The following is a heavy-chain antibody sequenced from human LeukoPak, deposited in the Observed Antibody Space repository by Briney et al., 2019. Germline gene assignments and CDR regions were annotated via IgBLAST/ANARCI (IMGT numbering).Heavy chain of an antibody. D-gene: IGHD6-13*01. CDR3: ARSRGGEQQLIFNY. CDR2: ISSSGSTI. CDR1: GFTFSDYY. Sequence: GGSLRLSCAASGFTFSDYYMTWIRQAPGKGLEWLSYISSSGSTIYYADSVKGRFTISRDNAKNSLYLQMNSLRAEVMAVYYCARSRGGEQQLIFNYWGQGTLVTVSS. V-gene: IGHV3-11*01. J-gene: IGHJ4*02.